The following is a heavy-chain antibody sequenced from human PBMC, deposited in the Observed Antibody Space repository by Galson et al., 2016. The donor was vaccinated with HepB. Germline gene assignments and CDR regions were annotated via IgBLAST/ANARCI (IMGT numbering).Heavy chain of an antibody. V-gene: IGHV4-38-2*02. J-gene: IGHJ4*02. CDR3: ARPGSNWDFDY. D-gene: IGHD6-13*01. CDR2: IFHSGSS. Sequence: SETLSLTCTVSGYSISSGYYWDWIRQPPGKGLEWIGNIFHSGSSHPNPSLKSRVTISMDTSKNQFSLIMTSVTAAVTAVYYCARPGSNWDFDYWGPGTLVTVSS. CDR1: GYSISSGYY.